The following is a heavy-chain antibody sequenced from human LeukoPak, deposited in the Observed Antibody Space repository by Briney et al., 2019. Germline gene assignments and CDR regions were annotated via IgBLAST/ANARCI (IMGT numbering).Heavy chain of an antibody. CDR1: GYSISSGYY. D-gene: IGHD3-3*01. J-gene: IGHJ4*02. Sequence: SETLSLTSTVSGYSISSGYYWGWIRQRPGEGLEWIGSIDHSGSTYYNPSLKSRDTISVDTSKDQFSLKLSSVTAADTAVYYCARDLWYYDFWSGYYNNFHYWGQGTLVTVSS. CDR2: IDHSGST. V-gene: IGHV4-38-2*02. CDR3: ARDLWYYDFWSGYYNNFHY.